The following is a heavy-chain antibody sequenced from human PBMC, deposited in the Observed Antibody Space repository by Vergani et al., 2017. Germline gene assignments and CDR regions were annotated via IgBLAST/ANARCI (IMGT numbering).Heavy chain of an antibody. Sequence: QVQLQESGPGLVKPSETLSLTCTVSGGSISSHYWSWIRQPPGKGLEWIGYIYYSGSTNYNPSLKSRVTISVDKSKNQFSLKLSSVTAADTAVYYCARDQYYGSGSYENWGQGTLVTVSS. V-gene: IGHV4-59*11. D-gene: IGHD3-10*01. CDR2: IYYSGST. CDR1: GGSISSHY. J-gene: IGHJ4*02. CDR3: ARDQYYGSGSYEN.